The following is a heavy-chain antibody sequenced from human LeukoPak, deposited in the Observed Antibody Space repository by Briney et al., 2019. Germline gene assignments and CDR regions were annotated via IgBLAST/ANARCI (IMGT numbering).Heavy chain of an antibody. V-gene: IGHV1-2*06. CDR2: INPNSGGT. D-gene: IGHD5-12*01. J-gene: IGHJ6*02. Sequence: ASVKVSCKASGYTFTGYYMHWVRQAPGQGLEWMGRINPNSGGTNYAQKFQGRVTMTRDTSISTAYMELSRLRSDDTAVYYCARERSGYSGYDLTLPYGMDVWGQGTTVTVSS. CDR1: GYTFTGYY. CDR3: ARERSGYSGYDLTLPYGMDV.